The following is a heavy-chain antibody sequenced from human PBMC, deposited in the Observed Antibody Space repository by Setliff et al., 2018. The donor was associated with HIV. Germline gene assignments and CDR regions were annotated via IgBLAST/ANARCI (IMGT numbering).Heavy chain of an antibody. CDR1: GYSFANYG. CDR3: AREEAALGH. J-gene: IGHJ4*02. Sequence: ASVKVSCKASGYSFANYGLSWVRQVPGQGLEWMGIINPSGGSTSYAQKFQGRVTMTRDTSTSTVYMELSSLRSEDTAVYYCAREEAALGHWGQGTLVTVSS. D-gene: IGHD6-6*01. CDR2: INPSGGST. V-gene: IGHV1-46*01.